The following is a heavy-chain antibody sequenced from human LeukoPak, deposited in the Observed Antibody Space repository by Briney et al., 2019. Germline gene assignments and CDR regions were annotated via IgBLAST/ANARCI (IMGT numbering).Heavy chain of an antibody. V-gene: IGHV3-23*01. Sequence: GGSLRLSCAASGFTFSNYAMSWVRQAPGKGLEWVSGISGSGGSGSGGNTYYANSVKGRFTISRDNAKNSLYLQMNSLRAEDTAVYYCAELGITMIGGVWGKGTTVTISS. CDR2: ISGSGGSGSGGNT. CDR3: AELGITMIGGV. D-gene: IGHD3-10*02. J-gene: IGHJ6*04. CDR1: GFTFSNYA.